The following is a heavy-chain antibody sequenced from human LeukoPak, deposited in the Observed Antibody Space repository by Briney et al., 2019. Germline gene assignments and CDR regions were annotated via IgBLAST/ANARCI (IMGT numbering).Heavy chain of an antibody. CDR3: ARGRVAARRNRKTWFDP. CDR2: INHSGST. CDR1: GGSFSGYY. V-gene: IGHV4-34*01. D-gene: IGHD6-6*01. J-gene: IGHJ5*02. Sequence: TSETLSLTCAVYGGSFSGYYWSWIRQPPGKGLEGIGEINHSGSTNYHPSLKSRVTISVATSKNQFSLKLSSVTAADTAVYYCARGRVAARRNRKTWFDPWGQGTLVTVSS.